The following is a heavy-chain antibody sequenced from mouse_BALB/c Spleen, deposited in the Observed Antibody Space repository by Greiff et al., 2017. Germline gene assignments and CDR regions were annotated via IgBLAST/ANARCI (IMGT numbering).Heavy chain of an antibody. CDR2: ISSGSSTI. CDR3: ASGNLPSYFDY. J-gene: IGHJ2*01. D-gene: IGHD2-1*01. V-gene: IGHV5-17*02. Sequence: EVMLVESGGGLVQPGGSRKLSCAASGFTFSSFGMHWVRQAPEKGLEWVAYISSGSSTIYYADTVKGRFTISRDNPKNTLFLQMTSLRSEDTAMYYCASGNLPSYFDYWGQGTTLTVSS. CDR1: GFTFSSFG.